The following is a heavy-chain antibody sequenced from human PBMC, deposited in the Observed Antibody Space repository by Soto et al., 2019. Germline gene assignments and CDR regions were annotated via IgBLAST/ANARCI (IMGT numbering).Heavy chain of an antibody. D-gene: IGHD6-13*01. V-gene: IGHV3-48*02. CDR1: GFTFSNFR. CDR2: ISSGSGAI. J-gene: IGHJ5*02. CDR3: ARADGSTWNSFDP. Sequence: GGSLRLSCAASGFTFSNFRMSWVRQAPGKGLEWVSYISSGSGAISYTDSVKGRFTVTRDNAKNSLYLQMNGLRDEDTAVYYWARADGSTWNSFDPWGQGTLVTVSS.